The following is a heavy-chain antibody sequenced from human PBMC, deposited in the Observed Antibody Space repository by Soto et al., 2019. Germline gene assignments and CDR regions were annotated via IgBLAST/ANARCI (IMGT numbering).Heavy chain of an antibody. V-gene: IGHV4-4*07. CDR1: GASIRSYH. J-gene: IGHJ5*02. Sequence: QVQLQESGPGLVKPSETLSLTCAVSGASIRSYHWSWIRQPAGKGLEWIGRMQHTGNTNYNPSPKRGVTTAEDTSKTQTALKMTSVTAADTAVYFCAKDVSSRRWFDPWGQGILVIVSS. CDR3: AKDVSSRRWFDP. CDR2: MQHTGNT. D-gene: IGHD3-16*01.